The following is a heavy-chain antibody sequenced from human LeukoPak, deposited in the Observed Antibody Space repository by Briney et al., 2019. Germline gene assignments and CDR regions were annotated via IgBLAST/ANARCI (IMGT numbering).Heavy chain of an antibody. V-gene: IGHV4-38-2*02. CDR3: ARGNYGSGSYSSALGD. Sequence: PSETLSLTCTDSGYSISSGYYWGWSRPPPGKGLERIARMFQSGVTYYNPSLKSRVTISIDTSRNEVSLKLSSVTAADTAVYYCARGNYGSGSYSSALGDWGQGTLVTVSS. CDR1: GYSISSGYY. CDR2: MFQSGVT. D-gene: IGHD3-10*01. J-gene: IGHJ4*02.